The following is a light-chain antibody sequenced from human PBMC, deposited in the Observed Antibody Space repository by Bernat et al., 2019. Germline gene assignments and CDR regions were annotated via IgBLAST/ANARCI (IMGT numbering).Light chain of an antibody. Sequence: DIQLTQSPSFLSASVGDRVTITCRASQGISSYLAWYQQKPGKAPKLLIYAASTLQSGVPSRFSGSGSGTEFTLTISSLQPEDLATYYCQQLNSYPLTFGGGTQVEIK. V-gene: IGKV1-9*01. J-gene: IGKJ4*01. CDR2: AAS. CDR1: QGISSY. CDR3: QQLNSYPLT.